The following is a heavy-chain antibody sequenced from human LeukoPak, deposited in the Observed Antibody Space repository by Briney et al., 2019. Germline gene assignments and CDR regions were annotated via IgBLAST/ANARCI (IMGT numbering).Heavy chain of an antibody. CDR3: ARHLPSMRGHGFDI. V-gene: IGHV3-73*01. CDR2: IRGKADSYAT. CDR1: GFIFSDSA. J-gene: IGHJ3*02. Sequence: GGSLRLSCAASGFIFSDSAMNWVRQASGKGLEWVGRIRGKADSYATAYTASMKGRFTVSRDDSKNMAYLQINSLKTEDTAVYYCARHLPSMRGHGFDIWGQGTTVTVSS. D-gene: IGHD2-2*01.